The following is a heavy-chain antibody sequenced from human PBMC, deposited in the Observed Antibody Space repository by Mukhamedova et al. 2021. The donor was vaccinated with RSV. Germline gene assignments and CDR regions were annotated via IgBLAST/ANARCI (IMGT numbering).Heavy chain of an antibody. J-gene: IGHJ4*01. Sequence: NPSLKSRVTISVDTSKNQFSLKLSSVTAADTAVYYCARDLLYYGSGSSLDYWGQEPWSPSPQ. CDR3: ARDLLYYGSGSSLDY. D-gene: IGHD3-10*01. V-gene: IGHV4-39*07.